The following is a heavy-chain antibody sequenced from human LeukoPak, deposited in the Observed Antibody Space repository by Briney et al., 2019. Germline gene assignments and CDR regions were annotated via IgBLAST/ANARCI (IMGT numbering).Heavy chain of an antibody. J-gene: IGHJ4*02. V-gene: IGHV3-23*01. CDR1: GFTFSSYA. D-gene: IGHD3-16*01. Sequence: GGSLRLSFAASGFTFSSYAMSWVRQAPGKGLEWVSAISGSGGSTYYADSVKGRFTISRDNSRDTLYLQMNSLRAEDTAVYYCAKGYYDYVWGSYYFDYWGQGTLVTVSS. CDR2: ISGSGGST. CDR3: AKGYYDYVWGSYYFDY.